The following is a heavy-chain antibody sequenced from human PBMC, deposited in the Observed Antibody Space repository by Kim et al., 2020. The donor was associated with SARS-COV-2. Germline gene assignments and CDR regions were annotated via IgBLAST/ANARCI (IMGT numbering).Heavy chain of an antibody. V-gene: IGHV4-59*13. CDR2: IYYSGST. CDR3: ARGGGITMVRGVISGFDY. D-gene: IGHD3-10*01. J-gene: IGHJ4*02. Sequence: SETLSLTCTVSGGSISSYYWSWIRQPPGKGLEWIGYIYYSGSTNYNPSLKSRVTISVDTSKNQFSLKLSSVTAADTAVYYCARGGGITMVRGVISGFDYWGQGTPVTVSS. CDR1: GGSISSYY.